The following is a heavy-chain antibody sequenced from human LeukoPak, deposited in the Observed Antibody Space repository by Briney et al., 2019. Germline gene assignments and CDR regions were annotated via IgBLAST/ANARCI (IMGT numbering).Heavy chain of an antibody. CDR1: GYTFRGNY. CDR2: ISAYNGNT. Sequence: ASVKVSCKASGYTFRGNYIHWLRQAPGQGLEWMGWISAYNGNTNYAQKLQGRVTMTTDTSTSTAYMELRSLRSDDTAVYYCARLGYCSSTSCYGNFDYWGQGTLVTVSS. J-gene: IGHJ4*02. CDR3: ARLGYCSSTSCYGNFDY. V-gene: IGHV1-18*04. D-gene: IGHD2-2*01.